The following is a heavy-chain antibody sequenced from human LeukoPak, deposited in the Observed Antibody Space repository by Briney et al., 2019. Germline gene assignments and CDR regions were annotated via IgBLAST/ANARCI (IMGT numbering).Heavy chain of an antibody. D-gene: IGHD4/OR15-4a*01. V-gene: IGHV3-23*01. CDR1: GFTFSSYA. J-gene: IGHJ4*02. Sequence: GGSLRLSCAASGFTFSSYAMSWVRQAPGKGLEWVSAISGSGGSTYYADSVKGRFTISRDNSKNTLYLQMNSLRAEDTGMYYCAKYGAPGWSGYCDSWGQGTLVTVS. CDR2: ISGSGGST. CDR3: AKYGAPGWSGYCDS.